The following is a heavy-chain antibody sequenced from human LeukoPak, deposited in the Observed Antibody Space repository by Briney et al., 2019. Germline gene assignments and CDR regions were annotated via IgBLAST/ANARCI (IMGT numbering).Heavy chain of an antibody. CDR3: ARGLRDSSGYYWDY. D-gene: IGHD3-22*01. V-gene: IGHV1-8*01. J-gene: IGHJ4*02. CDR1: GYTFTSYD. CDR2: MSPNSGDT. Sequence: GASVKVSCKASGYTFTSYDFNWVRQATGQRPEWMGWMSPNSGDTGYAQKFQDRVTMTRNTSISTAYIELRSLRSDDTAVYYCARGLRDSSGYYWDYWGQGTLVTVSS.